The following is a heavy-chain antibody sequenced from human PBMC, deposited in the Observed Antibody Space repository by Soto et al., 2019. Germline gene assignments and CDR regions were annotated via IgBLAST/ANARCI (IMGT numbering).Heavy chain of an antibody. CDR2: SNSDGTGI. J-gene: IGHJ4*02. V-gene: IGHV3-74*01. D-gene: IGHD2-15*01. CDR1: GFSFSGYW. Sequence: GGSLRLSCAASGFSFSGYWMHWVRQVPGKGLIWVARSNSDGTGISYADSVKGRFTISRDNVKNILFLQMSSLRVDDSAVYYCARDYLVIPHRVLDYWGQGTLVTVSS. CDR3: ARDYLVIPHRVLDY.